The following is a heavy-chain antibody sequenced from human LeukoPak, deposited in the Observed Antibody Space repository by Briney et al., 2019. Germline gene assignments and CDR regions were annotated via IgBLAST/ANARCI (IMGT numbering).Heavy chain of an antibody. Sequence: GGSLRLSCAASGFTLTSYGMHWVRQAPGKGLEWVAFIQYDGSNKNYADSVKGRFTISRNYSKNTLYLQMNSLRAEATAVYYCAKTGGDSVLYYYYMDVWGKGTTVTVSS. CDR2: IQYDGSNK. CDR1: GFTLTSYG. V-gene: IGHV3-30*02. CDR3: AKTGGDSVLYYYYMDV. J-gene: IGHJ6*03. D-gene: IGHD3-10*01.